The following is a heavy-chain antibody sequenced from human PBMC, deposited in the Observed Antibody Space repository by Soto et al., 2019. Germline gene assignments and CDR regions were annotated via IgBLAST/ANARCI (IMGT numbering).Heavy chain of an antibody. CDR3: AKGPDGSGYYHNWFDS. CDR1: GFSFSDYA. V-gene: IGHV3-23*01. Sequence: EVHLLESGGALVQPGGSLTLSCEASGFSFSDYAMSWVGQAPGKGLEWVPSISRTGDSAYYADSVKARFAISRDRSKNRLSLQMNSLRVEDTAVYYCAKGPDGSGYYHNWFDSWGQGTLITVSS. J-gene: IGHJ5*01. D-gene: IGHD3-22*01. CDR2: ISRTGDSA.